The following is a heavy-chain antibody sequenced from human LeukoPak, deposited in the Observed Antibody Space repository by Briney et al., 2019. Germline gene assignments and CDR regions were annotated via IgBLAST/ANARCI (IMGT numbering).Heavy chain of an antibody. V-gene: IGHV3-23*01. CDR1: GFTFSSYA. D-gene: IGHD3-22*01. CDR3: AKDRPNYYGSNGHYYKLNGDC. CDR2: ITSSGAAT. Sequence: GGSLRLSCAASGFTFSSYAMSWVRQAPGKGLEWVSSITSSGAATYYADSVKGRFTISRDNSDNTLYLQMNSLRAEDTAVYYCAKDRPNYYGSNGHYYKLNGDCWGQGTLATVSS. J-gene: IGHJ4*02.